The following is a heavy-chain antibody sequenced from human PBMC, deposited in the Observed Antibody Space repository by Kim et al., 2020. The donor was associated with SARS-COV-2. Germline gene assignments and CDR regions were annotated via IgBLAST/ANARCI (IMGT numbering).Heavy chain of an antibody. CDR1: GFTVSANH. D-gene: IGHD6-13*01. CDR2: IYSGGGT. CDR3: ARDPTIPLSGTRG. Sequence: GGSLRLSCAASGFTVSANHMNWVRQAPGKGLEWVSVIYSGGGTYYADSVKGRFTISRDNSKNTLFLQMNNLRAEDTAVYYCARDPTIPLSGTRGWGQGTLVTVSS. J-gene: IGHJ4*02. V-gene: IGHV3-53*01.